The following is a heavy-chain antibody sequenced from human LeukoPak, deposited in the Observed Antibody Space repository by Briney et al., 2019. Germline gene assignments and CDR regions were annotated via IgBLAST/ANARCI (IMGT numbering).Heavy chain of an antibody. CDR3: AKGNGEDITMDYFDY. CDR1: GFTFDDYA. CDR2: ISWNSGSI. Sequence: GRSLRLSCAASGFTFDDYAMHWVRQAPGKGLEWVSGISWNSGSIGYADSVKGRFTISRDNAKNSLYLQMNSLRAEDMALYYCAKGNGEDITMDYFDYWGQGTLVTVSS. D-gene: IGHD1-1*01. V-gene: IGHV3-9*03. J-gene: IGHJ4*02.